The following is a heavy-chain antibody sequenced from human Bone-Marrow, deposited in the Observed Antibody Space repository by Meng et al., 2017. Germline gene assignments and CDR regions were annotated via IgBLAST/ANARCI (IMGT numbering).Heavy chain of an antibody. CDR2: FDPEDGET. CDR3: ARAGDDILTGYSDDRHGVYYYGMDV. Sequence: ASVKVSCKVSGYTLTELSMHWVRQAPGKGLEWMGGFDPEDGETIYAQKFQGRVTITADKSTSTAYMELSSLRSEDTAVYYCARAGDDILTGYSDDRHGVYYYGMDVWGQGTTVTVSS. J-gene: IGHJ6*02. D-gene: IGHD3-9*01. CDR1: GYTLTELS. V-gene: IGHV1-24*01.